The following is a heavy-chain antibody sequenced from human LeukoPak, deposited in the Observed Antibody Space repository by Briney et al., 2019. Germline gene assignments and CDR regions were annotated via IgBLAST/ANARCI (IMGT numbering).Heavy chain of an antibody. J-gene: IGHJ4*02. D-gene: IGHD3-9*01. Sequence: GGSLRLSCAASGFTFDDYGMSWVRQAPGKGLEWVSAISGSGSSTYCADSVKGRFSISRDNSKSTMYLQMNSLRAEDTAVYYCAKERYFDWGGDDYFDYWGQGTLVTVSS. CDR2: ISGSGSST. CDR3: AKERYFDWGGDDYFDY. V-gene: IGHV3-23*01. CDR1: GFTFDDYG.